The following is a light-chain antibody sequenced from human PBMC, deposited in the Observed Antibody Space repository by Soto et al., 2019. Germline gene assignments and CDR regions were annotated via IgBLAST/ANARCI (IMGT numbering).Light chain of an antibody. J-gene: IGKJ5*01. Sequence: EVVMTQSPATLSVSPGERATLSCRASQSVSSNLAWYQQKHGQAPRLLIYGASTRATGIPARFSGSGSGTEFTLTISSLQSEDFAVYYCQQSDKWPPITLRHGTRLEIK. V-gene: IGKV3-15*01. CDR2: GAS. CDR3: QQSDKWPPIT. CDR1: QSVSSN.